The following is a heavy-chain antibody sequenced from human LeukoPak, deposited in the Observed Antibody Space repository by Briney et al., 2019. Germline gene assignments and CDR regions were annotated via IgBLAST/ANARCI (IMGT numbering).Heavy chain of an antibody. Sequence: SVKVSCTASGGTFSSYAISWVRQAPGQGLEWMGGIIPIFGTANYAQKFQGRVTITADKSTSTAYMELSSLRSEDTAVYYCARVGYYSSSWYPWFDPWGQGTLVTVSS. V-gene: IGHV1-69*06. D-gene: IGHD6-13*01. CDR2: IIPIFGTA. CDR1: GGTFSSYA. J-gene: IGHJ5*02. CDR3: ARVGYYSSSWYPWFDP.